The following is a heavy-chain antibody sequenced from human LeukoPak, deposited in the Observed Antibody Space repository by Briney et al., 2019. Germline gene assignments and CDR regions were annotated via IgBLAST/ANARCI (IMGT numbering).Heavy chain of an antibody. CDR2: MTQDGGGK. V-gene: IGHV3-7*01. CDR3: ARGGGDY. J-gene: IGHJ4*02. CDR1: GVTVSGYW. Sequence: GGSLRPARAASGVTVSGYWMSWVRQAPGKGLEWVAMMTQDGGGKYYVDSVKGRFTISGDNAKNSLYLQMNSLRVEDTAVYYCARGGGDYWGQGNQVTVSS.